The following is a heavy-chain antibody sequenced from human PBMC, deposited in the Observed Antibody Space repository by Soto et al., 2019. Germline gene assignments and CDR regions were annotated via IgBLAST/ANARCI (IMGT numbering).Heavy chain of an antibody. CDR3: ARDSHPQDCSGGSCYSGDYYGMDV. D-gene: IGHD2-15*01. CDR2: INPNSGGT. CDR1: GYTFTGYY. J-gene: IGHJ6*02. Sequence: GASVKVSCKASGYTFTGYYMHWVRQAPGQRLEWMGWINPNSGGTNYAQKFQGWVTMTRDTSISTAYMELSRLRSDDTAVYYCARDSHPQDCSGGSCYSGDYYGMDVWGQGTTVTVSS. V-gene: IGHV1-2*04.